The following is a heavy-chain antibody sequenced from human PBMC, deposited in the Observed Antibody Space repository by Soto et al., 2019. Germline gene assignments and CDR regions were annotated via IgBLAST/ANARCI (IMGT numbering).Heavy chain of an antibody. Sequence: GSLRLSCAASGFTFRSYALHWVRQAPGKGLEWVAVISYAETSKYYADSVKGRFTISRDNSRNTLYLQMNSLRAEDTAVYYCASQGLIAEAAPDYWGQGTLVTVSS. CDR2: ISYAETSK. CDR1: GFTFRSYA. D-gene: IGHD6-13*01. J-gene: IGHJ4*02. V-gene: IGHV3-30-3*01. CDR3: ASQGLIAEAAPDY.